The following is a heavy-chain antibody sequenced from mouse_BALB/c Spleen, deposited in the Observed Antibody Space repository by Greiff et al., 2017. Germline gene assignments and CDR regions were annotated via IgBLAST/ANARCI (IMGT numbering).Heavy chain of an antibody. CDR1: GYTFTSYW. V-gene: IGHV1-69*02. CDR3: TRWEVRRGFDY. J-gene: IGHJ2*01. CDR2: IYPSDSYT. D-gene: IGHD2-14*01. Sequence: QVQLQQPGAELVRPGASVKLSCKASGYTFTSYWVNWVKQWPGQGLEWIGNIYPSDSYTNYNQKFKDKATLTVDKSSSTAYMQRSSPTSEDSAVYYCTRWEVRRGFDYWGQGTTLTVSS.